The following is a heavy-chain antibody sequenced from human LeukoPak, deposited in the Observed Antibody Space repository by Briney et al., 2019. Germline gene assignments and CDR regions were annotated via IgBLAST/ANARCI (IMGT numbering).Heavy chain of an antibody. Sequence: GGSLRLSCAASGFTFNTYSMNWVRQAPGKGLEWISYINSVGGTTFYADSVKGRFTISRDNSKNTLYLQMNSLRAEDTAVYYCARGLVVLPGAFDIWGQGTMVTVSS. CDR1: GFTFNTYS. V-gene: IGHV3-48*01. D-gene: IGHD2-15*01. J-gene: IGHJ3*02. CDR3: ARGLVVLPGAFDI. CDR2: INSVGGTT.